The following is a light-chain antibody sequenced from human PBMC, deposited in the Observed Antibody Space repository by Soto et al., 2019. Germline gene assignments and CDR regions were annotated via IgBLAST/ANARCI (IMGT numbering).Light chain of an antibody. J-gene: IGKJ1*01. V-gene: IGKV3-20*01. Sequence: EIVFTQSPGTLSLSPWEGATLSCRARQSISSNFLAWYKQKRGQAPRLLIHGASNRATGIPDRFSGVGSGTDLTITISRLEPEDVAVYYGQQYGGSPRTFGQGTKVDIK. CDR1: QSISSNF. CDR3: QQYGGSPRT. CDR2: GAS.